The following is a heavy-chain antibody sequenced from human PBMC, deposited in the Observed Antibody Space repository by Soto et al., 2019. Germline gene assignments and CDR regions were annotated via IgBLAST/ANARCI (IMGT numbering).Heavy chain of an antibody. Sequence: GGSLRLSCAASGFTFSNAWMRWVRQAPGKGLEWVGRIKSKTDGVTTEYAAPVKGRFTISRDDSKNTLYLQRDSQKTEDAAAYYCATAGGSSSDSFDYWGQGTLVTVSS. CDR1: GFTFSNAW. D-gene: IGHD2-15*01. V-gene: IGHV3-15*01. J-gene: IGHJ4*02. CDR2: IKSKTDGVTT. CDR3: ATAGGSSSDSFDY.